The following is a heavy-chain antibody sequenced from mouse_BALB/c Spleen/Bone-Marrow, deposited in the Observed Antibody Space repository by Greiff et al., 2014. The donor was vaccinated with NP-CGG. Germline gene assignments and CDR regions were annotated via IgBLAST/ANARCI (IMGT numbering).Heavy chain of an antibody. Sequence: VKLQESGPQLVRPGASVKISCKASGYSFTTYWMHWVKQRPGQGLEWIGMIDPSDSETILNQKFKDKATLTGDKSSGTAYMQLRSPTSEDPAVYYCTGGVLFAYWGQGTLVTVSA. CDR1: GYSFTTYW. V-gene: IGHV1-74*01. J-gene: IGHJ3*01. D-gene: IGHD2-14*01. CDR3: TGGVLFAY. CDR2: IDPSDSET.